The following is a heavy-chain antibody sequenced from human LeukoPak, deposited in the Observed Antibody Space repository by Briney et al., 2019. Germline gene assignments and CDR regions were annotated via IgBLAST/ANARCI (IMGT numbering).Heavy chain of an antibody. D-gene: IGHD6-19*01. CDR1: GFTFCNYD. CDR2: ISWNSSSI. J-gene: IGHJ4*02. CDR3: AKHVYGQGIAVRIDY. Sequence: GGSLRLSCAASGFTFCNYDMHWVRQAPGKGLEWVSGISWNSSSIGYADSVRGRFTISRDNSKNSLYLQMNSLRAEDTAWYSCAKHVYGQGIAVRIDYLGQGTLVTVSS. V-gene: IGHV3-9*01.